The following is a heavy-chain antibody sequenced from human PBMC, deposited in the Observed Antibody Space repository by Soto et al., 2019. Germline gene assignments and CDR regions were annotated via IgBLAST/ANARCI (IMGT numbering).Heavy chain of an antibody. CDR2: IIPVFGII. J-gene: IGHJ6*04. Sequence: QVHLLLQSGAEVKKPGSSVKVACKASGGNPSNSAISWVRQAPGQGLEWRGGIIPVFGIISHAQNFQGRVTITADESTSTAYMELSSLRSEDTAVYFCAGGRIVVAGSSAYYSMDVWGKGTTVTVSS. D-gene: IGHD6-19*01. CDR1: GGNPSNSA. V-gene: IGHV1-69*01. CDR3: AGGRIVVAGSSAYYSMDV.